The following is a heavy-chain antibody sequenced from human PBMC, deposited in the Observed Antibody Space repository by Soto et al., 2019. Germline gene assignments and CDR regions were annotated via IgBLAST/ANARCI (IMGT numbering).Heavy chain of an antibody. CDR2: IWFDGSDK. Sequence: QVQLVESGGGVVQPGRSLRLSCAASGFTFSTYGMHWVRQAPGKGLEWGALIWFDGSDKYYTESVKGRFTISRENSRSTVDLQMNSLRAEDTAVYYCARLYCSAASCYSVGAFDIRGQGTMVTVTS. CDR1: GFTFSTYG. CDR3: ARLYCSAASCYSVGAFDI. D-gene: IGHD2-2*01. J-gene: IGHJ3*02. V-gene: IGHV3-33*01.